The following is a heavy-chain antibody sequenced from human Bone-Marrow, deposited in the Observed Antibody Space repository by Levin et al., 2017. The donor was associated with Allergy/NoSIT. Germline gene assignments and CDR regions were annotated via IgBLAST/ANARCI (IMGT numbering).Heavy chain of an antibody. D-gene: IGHD3-16*01. CDR1: GFTFNTYW. V-gene: IGHV3-74*01. J-gene: IGHJ2*01. CDR2: IDDVGINT. CDR3: ARESEGRGNWYIDL. Sequence: GGSLRLSCAASGFTFNTYWMHWVRQDPGKGLVWVSRIDDVGINTNYTGSVKGRFSISRDNARNTLYLQMNSLRAEDTAVYYCARESEGRGNWYIDLWGRGTLVTVSS.